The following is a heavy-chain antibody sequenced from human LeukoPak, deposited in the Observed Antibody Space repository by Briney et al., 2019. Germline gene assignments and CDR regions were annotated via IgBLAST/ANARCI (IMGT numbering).Heavy chain of an antibody. V-gene: IGHV1-2*02. CDR2: INPNSGGT. J-gene: IGHJ4*02. D-gene: IGHD1-26*01. CDR1: GYTFTGYY. CDR3: ARDEYGSFYYFDY. Sequence: ASVRVSCKASGYTFTGYYMHWVRQAPGQGLEWMGWINPNSGGTNYAQKFQGRVTMTRDTSISTAYMELSRLRSDDTAVYYCARDEYGSFYYFDYWGQGTLVTVSS.